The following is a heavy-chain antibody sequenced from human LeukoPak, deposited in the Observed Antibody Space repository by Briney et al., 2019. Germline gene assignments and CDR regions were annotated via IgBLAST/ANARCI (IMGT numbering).Heavy chain of an antibody. V-gene: IGHV1-46*01. CDR2: INPTGGST. D-gene: IGHD6-13*01. CDR1: GYTFTSYY. J-gene: IGHJ4*02. CDR3: ARDRVIAAAGSFDY. Sequence: ASVKVSCKASGYTFTSYYMHWVRRAPGQGLEWMGIINPTGGSTTYAQRFQGRVTMTRDTSTSTVYMELRSLRSEDTAVYYCARDRVIAAAGSFDYWGQGTLVTVSS.